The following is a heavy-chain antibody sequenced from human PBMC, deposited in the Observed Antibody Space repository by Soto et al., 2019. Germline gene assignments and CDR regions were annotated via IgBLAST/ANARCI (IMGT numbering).Heavy chain of an antibody. CDR2: IYYSGST. D-gene: IGHD2-15*01. J-gene: IGHJ4*02. CDR3: ARRYGGTFDY. V-gene: IGHV4-59*08. Sequence: SVTLSLTCTVAGGSISSHYWSWIRQPPGKGLEWIGYIYYSGSTNYNPSLKSRVTISVDTSKNQFSLKLSSVTAADTAVYYCARRYGGTFDYWGQGTLVTVS. CDR1: GGSISSHY.